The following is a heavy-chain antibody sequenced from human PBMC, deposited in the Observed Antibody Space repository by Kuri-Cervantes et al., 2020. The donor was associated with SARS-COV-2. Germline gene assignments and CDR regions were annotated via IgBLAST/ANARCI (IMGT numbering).Heavy chain of an antibody. CDR3: ARGLDSQGWLDP. Sequence: GSLRLSCAVYGGSFSGYYWSWIRQPPGKGLEWIGEINHSGSTNYNPSLKSRVTISVDTSKNQFSLKLSSVTAADTAVYYCARGLDSQGWLDPWGQGTLVTVSS. CDR2: INHSGST. V-gene: IGHV4-34*01. D-gene: IGHD2-2*03. J-gene: IGHJ5*02. CDR1: GGSFSGYY.